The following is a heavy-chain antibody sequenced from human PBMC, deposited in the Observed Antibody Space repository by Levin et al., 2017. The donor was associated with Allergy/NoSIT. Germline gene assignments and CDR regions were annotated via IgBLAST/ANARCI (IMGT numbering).Heavy chain of an antibody. V-gene: IGHV3-30*18. J-gene: IGHJ3*02. CDR1: GFTFSSYG. D-gene: IGHD3-9*01. CDR3: AKEGNDILTGYYMAFDI. CDR2: ISYDGSNK. Sequence: GESLKISCAASGFTFSSYGMHWVRQAPGKGLEWVAVISYDGSNKYYADSVKGRFTISRDNSKNTLYLQMNSLRAEDTAVYYCAKEGNDILTGYYMAFDIWGQGTMVTVSS.